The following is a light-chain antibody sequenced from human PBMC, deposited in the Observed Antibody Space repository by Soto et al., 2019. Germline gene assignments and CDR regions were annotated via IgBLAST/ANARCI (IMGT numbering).Light chain of an antibody. J-gene: IGKJ4*01. CDR2: GAS. CDR1: QTVSNTY. CDR3: QQYGALPPT. V-gene: IGKV3-20*01. Sequence: EIVLTQFPGALSLSPGERVTLSCRASQTVSNTYLAWYQQKSGQAPKFLIYGASNSATGIPDRFSGSGSGTHFTLTISRLEPEDFAVYYCQQYGALPPTFGGGTKVQIK.